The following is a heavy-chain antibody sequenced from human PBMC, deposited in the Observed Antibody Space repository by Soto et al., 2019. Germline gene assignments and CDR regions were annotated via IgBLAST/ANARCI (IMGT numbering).Heavy chain of an antibody. V-gene: IGHV3-23*01. Sequence: GGSLRLSCAASGFTFSKYAMSWVRQAPGRGLEWVSTISGSGGGTYYVDSVKGRFTISRDNSKNTLYLQMNSLRAEDTALYYCAKDVDYITPYYFDYWGQGTQVTVSS. D-gene: IGHD4-4*01. CDR1: GFTFSKYA. CDR2: ISGSGGGT. CDR3: AKDVDYITPYYFDY. J-gene: IGHJ4*02.